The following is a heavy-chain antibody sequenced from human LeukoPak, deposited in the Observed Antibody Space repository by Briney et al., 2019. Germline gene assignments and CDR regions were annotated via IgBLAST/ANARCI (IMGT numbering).Heavy chain of an antibody. V-gene: IGHV4-59*02. CDR3: SEGYFEPFAH. J-gene: IGHJ4*02. Sequence: PSETLSLTCAVSGASVSNSHWNWIRQFPGKGLEWTGCLSYTGKTDYNPSLSSRVTISLGTSNNQVSLKLKSVTAADTAVYYCSEGYFEPFAHWGPGTLVTVSS. D-gene: IGHD2/OR15-2a*01. CDR1: GASVSNSH. CDR2: LSYTGKT.